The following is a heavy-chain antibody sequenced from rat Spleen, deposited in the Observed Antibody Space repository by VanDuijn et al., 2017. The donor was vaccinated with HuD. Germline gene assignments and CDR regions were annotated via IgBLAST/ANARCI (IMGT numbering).Heavy chain of an antibody. CDR3: ATDGYFDGIYYSVYVMDA. D-gene: IGHD1-12*02. J-gene: IGHJ4*01. CDR1: GFTFSNYD. V-gene: IGHV5S13*01. CDR2: ISTGGGNT. Sequence: EVQLVESGGGLVQPGRSLKLSCVASGFTFSNYDMAWVRQAPTKGLEWIAFISTGGGNTYYRDSVKGRFTISRDNAKNTLYLQMDSLRSEDSATYYCATDGYFDGIYYSVYVMDAWGQGASVTVSS.